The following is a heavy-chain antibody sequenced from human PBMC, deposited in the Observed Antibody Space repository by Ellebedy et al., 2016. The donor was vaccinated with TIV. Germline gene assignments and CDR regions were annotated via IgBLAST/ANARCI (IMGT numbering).Heavy chain of an antibody. CDR2: INQDESQR. D-gene: IGHD4-17*01. CDR1: RFSFRSYW. CDR3: ATDGSYGDYLSPQHAFTI. V-gene: IGHV3-7*01. Sequence: GESLKISCAASRFSFRSYWMSWVRQAPGRGLEWVANINQDESQRYYVDSVKGRFTISRDNTKSSLYLQMNNLSAEDSAVYYCATDGSYGDYLSPQHAFTIWGQGTMVTVSS. J-gene: IGHJ3*02.